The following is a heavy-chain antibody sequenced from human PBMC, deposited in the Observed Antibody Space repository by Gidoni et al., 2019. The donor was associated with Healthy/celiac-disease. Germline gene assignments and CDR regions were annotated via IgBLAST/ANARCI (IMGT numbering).Heavy chain of an antibody. CDR1: GGSVSSGSYY. CDR2: IYYSGST. Sequence: QVQLQESGPGLVKPSETLSLTCTVSGGSVSSGSYYWRWIRQPPVKGLEWIGYIYYSGSTNYNPSLKSRVTISVDTSKNQFSLKLSSVTAADTAVYYCARNTAMGYFDYWGQGTLVTVSS. CDR3: ARNTAMGYFDY. J-gene: IGHJ4*02. V-gene: IGHV4-61*01. D-gene: IGHD5-18*01.